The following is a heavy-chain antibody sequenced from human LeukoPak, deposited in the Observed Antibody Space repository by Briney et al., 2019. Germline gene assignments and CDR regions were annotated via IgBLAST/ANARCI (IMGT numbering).Heavy chain of an antibody. J-gene: IGHJ5*02. V-gene: IGHV3-11*04. D-gene: IGHD1-14*01. CDR1: GFTFSDYY. CDR2: ISASGSTI. CDR3: ARSLPDDSPGSWFDP. Sequence: PGGSLRLSCAASGFTFSDYYMTWIRQAPGKGLEWVSYISASGSTISYADSVKGRFTISRDNSKNSLSLHMNSLRAEDMAVYYCARSLPDDSPGSWFDPWGQGRLVTVSS.